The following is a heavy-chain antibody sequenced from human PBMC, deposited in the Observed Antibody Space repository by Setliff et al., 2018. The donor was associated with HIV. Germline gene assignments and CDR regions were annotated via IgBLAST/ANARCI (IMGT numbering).Heavy chain of an antibody. J-gene: IGHJ4*02. CDR3: ARACRAAAGNSYYFDY. D-gene: IGHD6-13*01. V-gene: IGHV1-2*02. CDR1: GDLFTSYA. Sequence: ASVKVSCKTSGDLFTSYAFNWVRQAPGQGLEWMGWINPNSGGTNYAQKFQGRVTMTRDTSISTAYLDLSRLRSDDTAVYYCARACRAAAGNSYYFDYWGQGTLVTVSS. CDR2: INPNSGGT.